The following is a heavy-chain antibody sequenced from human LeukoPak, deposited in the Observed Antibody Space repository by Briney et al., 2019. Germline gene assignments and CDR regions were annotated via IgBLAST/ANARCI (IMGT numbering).Heavy chain of an antibody. D-gene: IGHD2-15*01. CDR1: GGSISSHY. CDR2: IYYSGST. CDR3: ARSVVAATPFDY. J-gene: IGHJ4*02. Sequence: SETLSLTCTVSGGSISSHYWSWIRQPPGKVLEWIGYIYYSGSTNYNPSLKSRVTISVDASKNQCSLKLSSVTAADTAVYYCARSVVAATPFDYWGQGTLVTVSS. V-gene: IGHV4-59*11.